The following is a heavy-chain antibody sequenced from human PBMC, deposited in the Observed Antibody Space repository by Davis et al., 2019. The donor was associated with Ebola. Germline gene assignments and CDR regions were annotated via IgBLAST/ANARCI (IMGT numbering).Heavy chain of an antibody. V-gene: IGHV3-73*01. D-gene: IGHD3-22*01. Sequence: GGSLRLSCAASGFTFSGSAMHWVRQASGKGLEWVGRIRSKANSYATAYAASVKGRFTISRDDSKNTAYLQMSSLKTEDTAVYYCTTEPYYYDNPSLYGMDVWGQGTTVTVSS. J-gene: IGHJ6*02. CDR3: TTEPYYYDNPSLYGMDV. CDR2: IRSKANSYAT. CDR1: GFTFSGSA.